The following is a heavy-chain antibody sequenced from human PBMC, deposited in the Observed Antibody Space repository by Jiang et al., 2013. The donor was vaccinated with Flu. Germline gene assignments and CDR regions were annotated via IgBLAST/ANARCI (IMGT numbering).Heavy chain of an antibody. J-gene: IGHJ3*02. Sequence: GPGLVKPSQTLSLTCTVSGGSISSGGYYWSWIRQHPGKGLEWIGYIYYSGSTYYNPSLKSRVTISVDTSKNQFSLKLSSVTAADTAVYYCARGDYYDSSGYYRPDAFDIWGQGTMVTGLF. CDR1: GGSISSGGYY. CDR2: IYYSGST. D-gene: IGHD3-22*01. V-gene: IGHV4-31*03. CDR3: ARGDYYDSSGYYRPDAFDI.